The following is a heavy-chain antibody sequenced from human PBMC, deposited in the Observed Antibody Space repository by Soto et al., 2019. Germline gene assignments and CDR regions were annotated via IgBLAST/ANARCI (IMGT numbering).Heavy chain of an antibody. CDR3: ARLEVGSNYYYYYMDV. J-gene: IGHJ6*03. V-gene: IGHV4-59*08. Sequence: ASETLSLTCTVSGGSISSYYWSWIRQPPGKGLEWIGYIYYSGSTNYNPSLKSRVTISVDTSKNQFSLKLSSVTAADTAVYYCARLEVGSNYYYYYMDVWGKGTTVTVSS. CDR1: GGSISSYY. D-gene: IGHD1-26*01. CDR2: IYYSGST.